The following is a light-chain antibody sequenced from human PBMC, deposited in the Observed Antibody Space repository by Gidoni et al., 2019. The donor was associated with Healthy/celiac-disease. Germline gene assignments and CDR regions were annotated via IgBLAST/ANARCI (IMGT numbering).Light chain of an antibody. CDR2: GAS. V-gene: IGKV3-20*01. CDR1: QSVSSSY. Sequence: ESVLTQSPCTLSLSPGYRATLSCRASQSVSSSYLAWYQQKPGQAPRLLIYGASSRATGIPDRFSVSGSGTDFTLTISRLKPQAFAVYYCQQYGSSPPYTFGQGTKLEIK. J-gene: IGKJ2*01. CDR3: QQYGSSPPYT.